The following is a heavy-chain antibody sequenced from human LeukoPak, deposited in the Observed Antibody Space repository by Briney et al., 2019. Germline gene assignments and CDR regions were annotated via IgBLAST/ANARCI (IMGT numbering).Heavy chain of an antibody. CDR3: ARQVRGVIISDYYYMDV. V-gene: IGHV4-4*09. D-gene: IGHD3-10*01. CDR2: IYTSGST. Sequence: SETLSLTCTVSGGSMSSYYWSWIRQPPGKGLEWIGYIYTSGSTNYNPSLKSRVTISVDTSKNQFSLKLSSVTAADTAVYYCARQVRGVIISDYYYMDVWGKGTTVTVSS. CDR1: GGSMSSYY. J-gene: IGHJ6*03.